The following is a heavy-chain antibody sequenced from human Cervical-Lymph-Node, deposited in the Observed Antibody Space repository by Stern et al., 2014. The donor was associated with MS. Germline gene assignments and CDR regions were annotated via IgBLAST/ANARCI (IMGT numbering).Heavy chain of an antibody. CDR2: ISAYNGKT. J-gene: IGHJ6*02. CDR1: GYTFTSYG. Sequence: VQLGESGAEVKKPGASVKVSCKASGYTFTSYGISWVRQAPGQGLEWMGWISAYNGKTNYAQKLQGRVTMTTDTSTSTAYMELRSLRSDDTAVYYCARVDYDFWSGYYIYYYYYGMDVWGQGTTVTVSS. D-gene: IGHD3-3*01. CDR3: ARVDYDFWSGYYIYYYYYGMDV. V-gene: IGHV1-18*01.